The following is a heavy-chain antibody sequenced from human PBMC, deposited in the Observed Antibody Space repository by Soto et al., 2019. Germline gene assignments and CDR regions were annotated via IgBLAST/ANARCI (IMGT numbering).Heavy chain of an antibody. CDR3: ARGGASSRWLDP. CDR2: IYYNRNT. V-gene: IGHV4-59*01. D-gene: IGHD3-10*01. J-gene: IGHJ5*02. Sequence: PSETLSLTCTVSGGSISSYFWSWIRQSPGKGLGWIGYIYYNRNTNYNPSLASRVTISVXXXXXXFXLXLXXXTVAXTAVYYCARGGASSRWLDPWGQGTVVTVS. CDR1: GGSISSYF.